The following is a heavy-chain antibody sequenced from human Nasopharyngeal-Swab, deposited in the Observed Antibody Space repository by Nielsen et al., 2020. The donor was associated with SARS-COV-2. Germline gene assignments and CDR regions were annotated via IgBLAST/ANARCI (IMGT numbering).Heavy chain of an antibody. CDR2: ISSSGSTI. V-gene: IGHV3-48*03. D-gene: IGHD6-6*01. CDR1: GFTFSSYE. J-gene: IGHJ6*02. CDR3: AKDAASSSSHYYGMDV. Sequence: GESLKISCAASGFTFSSYEMNWVRQAPGKGLEWVSYISSSGSTIYYADSVKGRFTISRDNAKNSLYLQMNSLRAEDTAVYYCAKDAASSSSHYYGMDVWGQGTTVTVSS.